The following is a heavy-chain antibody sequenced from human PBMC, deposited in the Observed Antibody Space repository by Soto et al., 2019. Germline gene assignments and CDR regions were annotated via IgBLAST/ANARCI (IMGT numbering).Heavy chain of an antibody. J-gene: IGHJ5*02. CDR1: GGSISSSSYY. CDR3: ASHNGAAAGKGKWFDP. Sequence: QLQLQESGPGLVKPSETLSLTCTVSGGSISSSSYYWGWIRQPPGKGLEWIGSIYYSGSTYYNPSLKSRVTISVDTSKNQFSLKLSSVTAADTAVYYCASHNGAAAGKGKWFDPWGQGTLVTVSS. V-gene: IGHV4-39*01. D-gene: IGHD6-13*01. CDR2: IYYSGST.